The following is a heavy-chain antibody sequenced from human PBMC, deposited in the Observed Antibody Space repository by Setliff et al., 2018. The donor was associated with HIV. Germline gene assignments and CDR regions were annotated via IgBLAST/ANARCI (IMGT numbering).Heavy chain of an antibody. CDR1: GGSINSYY. Sequence: SETLSLTCSVSGGSINSYYWNWIRQPPGKGLEWIGHIYTSGRTNYNPSLKSRVTISIDTSKNQFSLKLSSATAADTAVYYCARSRLHYYDSSGYYPSYFDYWGQGTLVTVSS. CDR2: IYTSGRT. D-gene: IGHD3-22*01. CDR3: ARSRLHYYDSSGYYPSYFDY. V-gene: IGHV4-4*09. J-gene: IGHJ4*02.